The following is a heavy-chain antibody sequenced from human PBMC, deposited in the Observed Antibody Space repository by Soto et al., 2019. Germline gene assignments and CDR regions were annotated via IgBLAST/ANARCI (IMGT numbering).Heavy chain of an antibody. D-gene: IGHD3-3*01. J-gene: IGHJ5*02. Sequence: ASVKVSCKASGYTFTSYGISWVRQAPGQGLEWMGWISAYNGNTNYAQKLQGRVTMTTDTSTSTAYMELRSLRSDDTAVYYCARAGFLEWSTKDNWFDPWGQGTLVTVSS. CDR1: GYTFTSYG. V-gene: IGHV1-18*04. CDR2: ISAYNGNT. CDR3: ARAGFLEWSTKDNWFDP.